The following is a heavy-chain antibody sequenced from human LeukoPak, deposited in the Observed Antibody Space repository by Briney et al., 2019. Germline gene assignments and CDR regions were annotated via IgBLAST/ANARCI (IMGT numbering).Heavy chain of an antibody. V-gene: IGHV3-74*01. CDR2: ISPTGSTT. J-gene: IGHJ4*02. D-gene: IGHD6-6*01. Sequence: GGSLRLSCTASGFSFSGHWMHWARQPPGKGLVWVSRISPTGSTTSYADSVKGRFTVSRDNAKNTLYLQVNNLRAEDTAVYYCARGPNSNWSGLDFWGQGTLLTVSS. CDR1: GFSFSGHW. CDR3: ARGPNSNWSGLDF.